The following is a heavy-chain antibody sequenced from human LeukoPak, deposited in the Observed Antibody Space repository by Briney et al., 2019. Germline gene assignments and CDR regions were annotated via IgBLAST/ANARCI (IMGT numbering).Heavy chain of an antibody. D-gene: IGHD2-21*02. V-gene: IGHV1-2*02. Sequence: GASVKVSCKGSGYTFIDYYLHWVRQAPGQGLEWMAWINPKSGDTNYLQNFQGRVTLTRDTSISTAYMELSRLTSDDTAVYYCASGGDPGYWGQGTLVTV. CDR1: GYTFIDYY. CDR3: ASGGDPGY. CDR2: INPKSGDT. J-gene: IGHJ4*02.